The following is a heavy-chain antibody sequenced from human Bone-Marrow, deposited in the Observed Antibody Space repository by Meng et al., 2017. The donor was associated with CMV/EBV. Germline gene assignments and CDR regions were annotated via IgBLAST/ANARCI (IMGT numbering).Heavy chain of an antibody. J-gene: IGHJ4*02. Sequence: GGTLSLTCAVSGFTFSSYWMHWVRQAPGKGLVWVSRINSDGSSTSYADSVKGRFTISRDNAKNTLYLQMNSLRAEDTAVYYCVKSPRRDGYKWYHDFDYWGQGTLVTVSS. V-gene: IGHV3-74*01. CDR2: INSDGSST. D-gene: IGHD5-24*01. CDR3: VKSPRRDGYKWYHDFDY. CDR1: GFTFSSYW.